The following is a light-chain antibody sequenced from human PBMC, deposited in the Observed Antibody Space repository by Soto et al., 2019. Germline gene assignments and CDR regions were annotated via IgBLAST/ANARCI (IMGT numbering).Light chain of an antibody. CDR3: QQYSSSSVT. J-gene: IGKJ4*01. Sequence: DMQLTQPPSTPASVGDRVPITCRASQRIGRWLAWYQQKPGKAPKLLIYGESSLESGVPSRCSGSGAGAEFTLTISSLLPDDFATDYCQQYSSSSVTFGGGTKVEI. CDR2: GES. V-gene: IGKV1-5*03. CDR1: QRIGRW.